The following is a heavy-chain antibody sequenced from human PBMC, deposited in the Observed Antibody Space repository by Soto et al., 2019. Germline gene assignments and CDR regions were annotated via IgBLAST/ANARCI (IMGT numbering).Heavy chain of an antibody. D-gene: IGHD6-19*01. CDR1: GGSISSYY. Sequence: SETLSLTCTVSGGSISSYYWSWIRQPPGKGLEWIGYIYYSGSTNYNPSLKSRVTISVDTSKNQFSLKLSSVTAADTAVYYCARAGSAVAEKLGYWGQGTLVTVSS. CDR2: IYYSGST. J-gene: IGHJ4*02. CDR3: ARAGSAVAEKLGY. V-gene: IGHV4-59*01.